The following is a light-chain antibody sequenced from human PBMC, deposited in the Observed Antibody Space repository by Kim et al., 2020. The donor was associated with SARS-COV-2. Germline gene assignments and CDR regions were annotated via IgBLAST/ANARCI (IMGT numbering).Light chain of an antibody. J-gene: IGLJ3*02. CDR2: QDR. Sequence: PGKTASITCCGAELGDKYACWYQQKAGETPVMVIYQDRKGRARIPERFSRSNAGNTATLTSSGTQAMDEADYYCQAWDSSINWVFGGGTQLTVL. CDR3: QAWDSSINWV. CDR1: ELGDKY. V-gene: IGLV3-1*01.